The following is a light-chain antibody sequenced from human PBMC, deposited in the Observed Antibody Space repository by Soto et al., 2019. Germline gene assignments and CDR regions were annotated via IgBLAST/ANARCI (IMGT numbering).Light chain of an antibody. J-gene: IGKJ2*01. Sequence: DIQMTQSPSSLSPSVGDTVTITCRASLGVSTSLNWYQQKAGQATTLLIYSASTLQSGVPARFSGSGSEPVFTLPIISLQPEDSATYYCQQSYYTPFTFGPGTKLEIK. CDR2: SAS. CDR3: QQSYYTPFT. CDR1: LGVSTS. V-gene: IGKV1-39*01.